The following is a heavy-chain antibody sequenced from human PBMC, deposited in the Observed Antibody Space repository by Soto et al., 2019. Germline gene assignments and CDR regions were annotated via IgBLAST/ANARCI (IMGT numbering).Heavy chain of an antibody. Sequence: PSQTLSLTCAISGDSVSSNSAAWNWIRQSPSRGLEWLGRTYYRSKWYNDYAVSVKSRVTINPDTSKNQFSLQLNSVTPEDTAVYYCARGFYDFWSGPGPMDVRGKGTTVTVSS. D-gene: IGHD3-3*01. CDR3: ARGFYDFWSGPGPMDV. CDR1: GDSVSSNSAA. CDR2: TYYRSKWYN. J-gene: IGHJ6*03. V-gene: IGHV6-1*01.